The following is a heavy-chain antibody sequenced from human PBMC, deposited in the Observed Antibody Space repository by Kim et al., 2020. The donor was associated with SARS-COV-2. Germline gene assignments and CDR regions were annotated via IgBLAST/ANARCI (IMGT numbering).Heavy chain of an antibody. CDR1: GGSISSGGYY. D-gene: IGHD3-16*02. Sequence: SETLSLTCTVSGGSISSGGYYWSWIRQHPGKGLEWIGYIYYSGSTYYNPSLKSRVTISVDTSKNQFSLKLSSVTAAGTALYYCARAPRGGVITFGGVISGGFDYWGQGTLVTVSS. CDR2: IYYSGST. V-gene: IGHV4-31*03. CDR3: ARAPRGGVITFGGVISGGFDY. J-gene: IGHJ4*02.